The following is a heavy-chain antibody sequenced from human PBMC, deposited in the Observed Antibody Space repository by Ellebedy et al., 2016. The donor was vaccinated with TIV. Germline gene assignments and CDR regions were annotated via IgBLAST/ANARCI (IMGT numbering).Heavy chain of an antibody. Sequence: GESLKISCAASGFTFSSDGMHWVRQAPGKGLEWVAVLLYDGSNKYYADFVKGRFTISRDNSKNTLYLQMNSLRAEDTAVYYCARDIEWGYYDSSGFDAFDIWGQGTMVTVSS. V-gene: IGHV3-33*08. CDR2: LLYDGSNK. J-gene: IGHJ3*02. CDR3: ARDIEWGYYDSSGFDAFDI. CDR1: GFTFSSDG. D-gene: IGHD3-22*01.